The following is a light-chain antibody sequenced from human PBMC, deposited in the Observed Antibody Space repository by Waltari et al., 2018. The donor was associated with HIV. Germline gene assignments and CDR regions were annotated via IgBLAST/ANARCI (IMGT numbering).Light chain of an antibody. CDR2: SNH. J-gene: IGLJ3*02. Sequence: QPVLTQLPSVSGTPGQTVTISCSGSDSNLGTSPVYWYQVLPGTTPRLLTFSNHERPSGVPGRFSGSKSGASASLTIFGLRSEDEADYYCSTWDKTQSAQVFGGGTKLTVL. CDR1: DSNLGTSP. V-gene: IGLV1-47*01. CDR3: STWDKTQSAQV.